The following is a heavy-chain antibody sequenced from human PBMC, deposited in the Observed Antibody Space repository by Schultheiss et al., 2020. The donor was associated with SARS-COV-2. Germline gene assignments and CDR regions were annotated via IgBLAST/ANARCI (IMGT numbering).Heavy chain of an antibody. Sequence: GESLKISCAASGFTFSSYAVSWVRQAPGKGLEWVGRIKSKTDGGTTDYAAPVKGRFTISRDDSKNTLYLQMNSLKTEDTAVYYCTTTYYDILTGYYPDYWGQGTLVTVSS. CDR1: GFTFSSYA. V-gene: IGHV3-15*01. CDR2: IKSKTDGGTT. D-gene: IGHD3-9*01. CDR3: TTTYYDILTGYYPDY. J-gene: IGHJ4*02.